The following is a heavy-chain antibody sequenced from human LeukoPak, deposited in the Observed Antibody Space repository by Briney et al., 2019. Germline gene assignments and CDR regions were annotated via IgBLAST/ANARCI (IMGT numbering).Heavy chain of an antibody. Sequence: ASVKVSCKASGYTFTSYGISWVRQAPGQGLEWMGWISAYNGNTNYAQKLQGRVTMTTDTSTSTAYMELRSLRSDDTAVYYCARGPYDFWSGYPFDIWGQGTMVTISS. V-gene: IGHV1-18*01. D-gene: IGHD3-3*01. CDR1: GYTFTSYG. CDR2: ISAYNGNT. J-gene: IGHJ3*02. CDR3: ARGPYDFWSGYPFDI.